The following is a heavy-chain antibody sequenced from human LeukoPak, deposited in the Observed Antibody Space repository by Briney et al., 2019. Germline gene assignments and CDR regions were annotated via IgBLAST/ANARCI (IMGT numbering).Heavy chain of an antibody. Sequence: GGSLRLSCAASGFTFSSYAMSWVRQAPGKGLEWVSAISGSGGSTYYADSVKGRFTITRDNSKNTLYLQMNSLRAEDTAVYYCAKDLIYTFPAMTYYYYYYGIDVWGQGTTVTVSS. V-gene: IGHV3-23*01. CDR1: GFTFSSYA. D-gene: IGHD2-2*01. J-gene: IGHJ6*02. CDR2: ISGSGGST. CDR3: AKDLIYTFPAMTYYYYYYGIDV.